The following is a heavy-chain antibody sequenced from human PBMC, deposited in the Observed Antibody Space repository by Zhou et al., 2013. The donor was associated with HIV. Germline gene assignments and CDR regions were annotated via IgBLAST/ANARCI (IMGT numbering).Heavy chain of an antibody. D-gene: IGHD2-2*01. CDR3: ARDARYCSSTSCYLLDY. J-gene: IGHJ4*02. CDR1: GGTFSSYA. V-gene: IGHV1-69*12. Sequence: QVQLVQSGAEVKKPGSSVKVSCKASGGTFSSYAISWVRQAPGQGLEWMGGIIPIFGTANYAQKFQGRVTITADESTSTAYMELSSLRSEDTAVYYCARDARYCSSTSCYLLDYWGQGTLVTVSS. CDR2: IIPIFGTA.